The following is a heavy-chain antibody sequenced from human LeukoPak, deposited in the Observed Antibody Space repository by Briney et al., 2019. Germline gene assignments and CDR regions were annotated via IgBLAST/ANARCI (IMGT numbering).Heavy chain of an antibody. CDR1: GYTFTSYY. J-gene: IGHJ4*02. Sequence: ASVKVSYKASGYTFTSYYMHWVRQAPGQGLEWMGIINPSGGSTSYAQKFQGRVTMTRDTSTSTVYMELSSLRSEDTAVYYCARDPSPVTTYMSYYFDYWGQGTLVTVSS. CDR3: ARDPSPVTTYMSYYFDY. V-gene: IGHV1-46*01. D-gene: IGHD4-17*01. CDR2: INPSGGST.